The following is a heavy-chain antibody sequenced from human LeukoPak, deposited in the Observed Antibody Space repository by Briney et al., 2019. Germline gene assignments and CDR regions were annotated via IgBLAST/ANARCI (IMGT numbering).Heavy chain of an antibody. V-gene: IGHV3-23*01. CDR2: ISGSGGST. D-gene: IGHD3-22*01. J-gene: IGHJ4*02. CDR1: GFTFSSYA. CDR3: AKEPYHYDSSGYYYFPYYFDY. Sequence: GGSLRLSCAASGFTFSSYAMSWVRQAPGKGLEWVSAISGSGGSTYYADSVKGRFTISRDNSKNTLYLQMNSLRAEDTAVYYCAKEPYHYDSSGYYYFPYYFDYWGQGTLVTVSS.